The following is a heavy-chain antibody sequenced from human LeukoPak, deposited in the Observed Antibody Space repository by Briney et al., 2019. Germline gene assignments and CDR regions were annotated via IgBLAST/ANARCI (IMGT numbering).Heavy chain of an antibody. CDR3: ARDKIGYTSSWTTFDY. V-gene: IGHV4-38-2*02. D-gene: IGHD6-13*01. Sequence: SETLPLTCAVSGYSISSGYYWGWIRQPPGKGLEWIGSIYHSGSTYYNPSLKSRVTISVDTSKNQFSLELSSVTAADTAVYYCARDKIGYTSSWTTFDYWGQGTLVTVSS. CDR1: GYSISSGYY. J-gene: IGHJ4*02. CDR2: IYHSGST.